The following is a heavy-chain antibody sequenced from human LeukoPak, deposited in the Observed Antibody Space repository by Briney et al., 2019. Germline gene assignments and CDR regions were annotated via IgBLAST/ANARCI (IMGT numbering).Heavy chain of an antibody. V-gene: IGHV3-30*01. CDR3: ARLMVTSAHDAFDI. Sequence: GGSLRLSCAASGFTFSSYAMHWVRQAPGKGLEWVAVISYDGSNKYYADSVKGRFTISRDNSKNTLYLQMNSLRAEDTAVYYCARLMVTSAHDAFDIWGQGTMVTDSS. CDR1: GFTFSSYA. D-gene: IGHD5-18*01. J-gene: IGHJ3*02. CDR2: ISYDGSNK.